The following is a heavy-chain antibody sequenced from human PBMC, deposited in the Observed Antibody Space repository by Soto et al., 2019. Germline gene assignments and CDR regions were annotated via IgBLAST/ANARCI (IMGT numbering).Heavy chain of an antibody. Sequence: EVQLVQSGGGLVQPGGSLRLSCAASGFSFSSYWMSWVRQAPGKGLEWVANIKQAGSEKYYVDSVKGRFTISRDNAKNSLYLQMNSLRAEDTDVYYCVRSQLVLDYWGQGTLVTVSS. D-gene: IGHD6-6*01. CDR3: VRSQLVLDY. CDR1: GFSFSSYW. CDR2: IKQAGSEK. J-gene: IGHJ4*02. V-gene: IGHV3-7*03.